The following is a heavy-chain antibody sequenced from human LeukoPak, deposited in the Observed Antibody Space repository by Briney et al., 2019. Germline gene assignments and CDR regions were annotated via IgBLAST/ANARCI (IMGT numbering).Heavy chain of an antibody. CDR3: ARAELYWYFDP. V-gene: IGHV4-59*01. CDR1: GGSISSYY. Sequence: SETLSLTCTVSGGSISSYYWSWIRQPPGKGLEWIGYIYYSGSTNYNPSLKSRVTISVDTSKNQFSLKLSSVTAADTAVYYCARAELYWYFDPWGRGTLVTVSS. J-gene: IGHJ2*01. CDR2: IYYSGST. D-gene: IGHD1-26*01.